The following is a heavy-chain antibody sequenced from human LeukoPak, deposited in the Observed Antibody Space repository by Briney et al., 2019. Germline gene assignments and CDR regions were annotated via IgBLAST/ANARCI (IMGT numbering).Heavy chain of an antibody. D-gene: IGHD3-10*01. CDR2: IYYSGST. Sequence: SETLSLTCTVSGGSISSYYWSWIRQPPGKGLEWIGYIYYSGSTNYNPSLKSRVTISVDTSKNQFSLKLSSVTAADTAVYYCARAPAGSYYYYMDVWGKGTTVTVSS. CDR3: ARAPAGSYYYYMDV. J-gene: IGHJ6*03. V-gene: IGHV4-59*12. CDR1: GGSISSYY.